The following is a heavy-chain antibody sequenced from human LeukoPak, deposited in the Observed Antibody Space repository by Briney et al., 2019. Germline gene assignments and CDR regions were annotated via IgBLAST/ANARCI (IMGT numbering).Heavy chain of an antibody. CDR2: IYYSGST. Sequence: KPSETLSLTCTVSGGSISSSSYYWGWIRQPPGRGLEWIGSIYYSGSTYYNPSLKSRVTISVDTSKNQFSLKLSSVTAADTAVYYCARHSITMVRGVIITPGDLFDYWGQGTLVTVSS. V-gene: IGHV4-39*01. CDR3: ARHSITMVRGVIITPGDLFDY. J-gene: IGHJ4*02. CDR1: GGSISSSSYY. D-gene: IGHD3-10*01.